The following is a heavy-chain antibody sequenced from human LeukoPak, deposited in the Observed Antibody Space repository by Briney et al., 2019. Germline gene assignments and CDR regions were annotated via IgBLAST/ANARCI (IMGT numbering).Heavy chain of an antibody. Sequence: GGSLRLSCVASGFTFSSYWMTWVRQAPGKGLEWVANIKQDGSETHYVDSVKGRFTISRDNAKNSAYLQMNSLRAEDTALYYCARHRYCSANWGPGILVTVSS. J-gene: IGHJ4*02. CDR1: GFTFSSYW. CDR2: IKQDGSET. V-gene: IGHV3-7*01. CDR3: ARHRYCSAN. D-gene: IGHD2-15*01.